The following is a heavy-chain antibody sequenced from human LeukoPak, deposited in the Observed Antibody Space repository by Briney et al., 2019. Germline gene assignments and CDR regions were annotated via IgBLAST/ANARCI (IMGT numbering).Heavy chain of an antibody. CDR3: ARGEGLGTTNGGYYFAY. CDR1: GFTFSNYW. J-gene: IGHJ4*02. D-gene: IGHD1-26*01. V-gene: IGHV3-7*01. CDR2: IRQDGSDK. Sequence: GGSLRLSCATSGFTFSNYWMSWVRRAPGKGLEWVANIRQDGSDKYYVDSVKGRFTISRDNAKNSLYLQMNTLRAEDTAVYYCARGEGLGTTNGGYYFAYWGQGSLVIVSS.